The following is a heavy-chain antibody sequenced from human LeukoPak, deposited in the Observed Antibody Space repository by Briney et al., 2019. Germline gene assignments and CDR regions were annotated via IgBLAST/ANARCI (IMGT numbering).Heavy chain of an antibody. CDR1: GFTFSNYA. D-gene: IGHD2-8*01. V-gene: IGHV3-30*04. CDR3: ARAPNYYYMDV. Sequence: GGSLRLSCAASGFTFSNYAMHWVRQAPGKVLEWVTVISYDGNNKYYADSVKGRFTISRDSSKNTLYLQLNSLTDEDTALYYCARAPNYYYMDVWGRGTTATVSS. J-gene: IGHJ6*03. CDR2: ISYDGNNK.